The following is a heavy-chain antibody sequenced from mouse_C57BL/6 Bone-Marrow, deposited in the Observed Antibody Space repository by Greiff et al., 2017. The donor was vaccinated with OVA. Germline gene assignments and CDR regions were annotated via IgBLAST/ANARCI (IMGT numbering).Heavy chain of an antibody. CDR3: AGRRSNNDAMDY. Sequence: VQLQESGAELARPGASVKLSCKASGYTFTSYGISWVKQRPGQGLEWIGEIYPRSGNTYYNEKFKGQATLTADTSSSTAYMVLRSLPYEDAAVYYCAGRRSNNDAMDYWGQGTSVTVSS. J-gene: IGHJ4*01. CDR1: GYTFTSYG. CDR2: IYPRSGNT. V-gene: IGHV1-81*01. D-gene: IGHD2-5*01.